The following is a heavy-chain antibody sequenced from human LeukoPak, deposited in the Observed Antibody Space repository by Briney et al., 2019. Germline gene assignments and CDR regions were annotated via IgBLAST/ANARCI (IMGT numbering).Heavy chain of an antibody. V-gene: IGHV4-59*08. J-gene: IGHJ4*02. CDR3: ARHQGDTAMVPGYYFDY. D-gene: IGHD5-18*01. Sequence: SETLSLTCNVSGGSISGYHWSWIRQPPGKGLEWLGYIYYSGSSNYNPSLKSRVTISADTSKNQFSLKLSSVTAADTAVYYCARHQGDTAMVPGYYFDYWGQGTLVTVSS. CDR2: IYYSGSS. CDR1: GGSISGYH.